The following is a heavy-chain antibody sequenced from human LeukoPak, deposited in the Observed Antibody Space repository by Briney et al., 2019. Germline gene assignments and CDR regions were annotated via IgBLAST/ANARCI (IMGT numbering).Heavy chain of an antibody. J-gene: IGHJ4*02. D-gene: IGHD6-19*01. V-gene: IGHV5-51*01. CDR1: GFSFTNYW. CDR2: IYPGDSDT. CDR3: ARSWVAGYGTVLDY. Sequence: GESLKISCKGSGFSFTNYWIGWERQMPGKGLEWMGIIYPGDSDTRYSPSFQGQVTISVDKYISTAYLQWSSLKASDTAMYYCARSWVAGYGTVLDYWGQGTLVSVSS.